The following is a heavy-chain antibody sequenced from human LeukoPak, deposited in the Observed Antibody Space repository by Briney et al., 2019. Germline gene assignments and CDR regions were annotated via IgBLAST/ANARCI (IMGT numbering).Heavy chain of an antibody. CDR3: ARGRYDSSGYTKRSFDY. D-gene: IGHD3-22*01. CDR2: IIPIFGTA. J-gene: IGHJ4*02. CDR1: GGTFSSYA. Sequence: ASVKVSCKASGGTFSSYAISWVRQAPGQGLEWMGGIIPIFGTANYAQKFQGRVTITADESTSTAYMELSSLRPEDTAVYYCARGRYDSSGYTKRSFDYWGQGTLVTVSS. V-gene: IGHV1-69*13.